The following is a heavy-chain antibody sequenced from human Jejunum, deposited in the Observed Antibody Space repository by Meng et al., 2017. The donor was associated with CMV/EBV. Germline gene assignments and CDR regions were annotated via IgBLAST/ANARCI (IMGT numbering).Heavy chain of an antibody. CDR2: IRYDGNNK. J-gene: IGHJ4*02. D-gene: IGHD3-16*01. CDR1: GFTFSAFG. V-gene: IGHV3-30*02. Sequence: QGELGESGGGVFRPVGSLGLSCVASGFTFSAFGMHWVRQAQGKGLESVTYIRYDGNNKYYADSVKGRFTISRDNSKNTVYLQMNSLRVEDTAVYYCAGGNDYGDYWGQGSLVTRLL. CDR3: AGGNDYGDY.